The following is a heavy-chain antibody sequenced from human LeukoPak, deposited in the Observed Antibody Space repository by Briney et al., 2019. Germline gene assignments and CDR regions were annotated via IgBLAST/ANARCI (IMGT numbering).Heavy chain of an antibody. D-gene: IGHD1-26*01. V-gene: IGHV3-53*01. CDR2: IYIGGSA. CDR1: GLTVSNTY. J-gene: IGHJ4*02. Sequence: GGSLRLSCAASGLTVSNTYMSWVRQAPGKGLEWVSVIYIGGSAYYGDSVKGRFTISRDSSENTVYLQMTSLRVEDTAVYYSARCKIGSHFDYWGQGTLVTVSS. CDR3: ARCKIGSHFDY.